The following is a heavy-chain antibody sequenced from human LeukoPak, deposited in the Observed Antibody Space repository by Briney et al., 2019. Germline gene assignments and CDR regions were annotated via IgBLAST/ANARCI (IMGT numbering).Heavy chain of an antibody. Sequence: GGSLRLSCAASGFTFSSYAMPWVRQAPGKGLEWVAVISYDGSNKYYADSVKGRFTISRDNSKNTLYLQMNSLRAEDTAVYYCARAHSSSWAYYYYGMDVWGQGTTVTVSS. V-gene: IGHV3-30-3*01. CDR3: ARAHSSSWAYYYYGMDV. CDR2: ISYDGSNK. CDR1: GFTFSSYA. J-gene: IGHJ6*02. D-gene: IGHD6-13*01.